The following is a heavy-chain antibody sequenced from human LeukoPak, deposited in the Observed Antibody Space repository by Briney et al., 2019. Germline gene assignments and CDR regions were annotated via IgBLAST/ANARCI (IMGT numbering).Heavy chain of an antibody. J-gene: IGHJ6*03. CDR3: ARDGDPAYYYCMDV. CDR2: ISRSSSYI. CDR1: GFTFSSYS. Sequence: GGSLRLSCAASGFTFSSYSMNWVRHPPGKGLEWVSSISRSSSYINYVDSVKGRFTISRDNAKNSLYLQMNSLRAEDTAVYYCARDGDPAYYYCMDVWGKGTTVTVSS. D-gene: IGHD6-25*01. V-gene: IGHV3-21*01.